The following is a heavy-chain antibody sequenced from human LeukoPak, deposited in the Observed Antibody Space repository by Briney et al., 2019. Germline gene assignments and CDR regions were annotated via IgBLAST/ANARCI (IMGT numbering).Heavy chain of an antibody. V-gene: IGHV3-23*01. D-gene: IGHD3-22*01. CDR1: GFTFSSYS. Sequence: PGGSLRLSCEASGFTFSSYSMSWVRQAPGKGLEWVSAIVASGGTTYYADSVKGRFTISRDNSKNSLSLQVSSLRAGDTAVYYCAKTNGYYSDWGQGTLVTVSS. J-gene: IGHJ4*02. CDR2: IVASGGTT. CDR3: AKTNGYYSD.